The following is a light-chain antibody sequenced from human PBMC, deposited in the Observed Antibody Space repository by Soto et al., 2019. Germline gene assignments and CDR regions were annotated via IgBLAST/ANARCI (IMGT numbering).Light chain of an antibody. V-gene: IGKV1-33*01. CDR1: QGISNY. J-gene: IGKJ3*01. Sequence: MRMHQSPSSLSASIGGRVTITCQASQGISNYLNWYQQKPGKAPKLLIFDASSWEPGIPSRFSGTGSGTDFTFTISSLQPEDFGTYYCQQYNTLPPITFGPGTKVDIK. CDR2: DAS. CDR3: QQYNTLPPIT.